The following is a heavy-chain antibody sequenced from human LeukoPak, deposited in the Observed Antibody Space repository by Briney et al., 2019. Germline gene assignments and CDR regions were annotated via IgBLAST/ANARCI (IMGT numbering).Heavy chain of an antibody. CDR2: MNPSGST. CDR1: GESITTRHYY. J-gene: IGHJ6*03. D-gene: IGHD3-22*01. V-gene: IGHV4-34*01. Sequence: SATLSLTCSVSGESITTRHYYWTWIRQTPEKGLEWIGEMNPSGSTNDNPSLKSRVTISVDTSKNQFSLELSSVTAADTAVYYCARGRQDVTMIVVVMTAVSYYLDVWGKGTTVTVS. CDR3: ARGRQDVTMIVVVMTAVSYYLDV.